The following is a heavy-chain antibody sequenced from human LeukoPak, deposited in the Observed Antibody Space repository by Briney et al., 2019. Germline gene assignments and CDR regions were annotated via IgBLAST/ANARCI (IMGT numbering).Heavy chain of an antibody. CDR3: ARHDGRIWGPDDAFDI. D-gene: IGHD3-16*01. J-gene: IGHJ3*02. Sequence: GESLKISCKGSGYSFTSYWIGWVRQMPGKGLEWMGIIYPGDSDTRYSPSFQGQVTISADKSISTAYLQWSSLKASDTAMYYCARHDGRIWGPDDAFDIWGQGTMVTVSS. CDR2: IYPGDSDT. V-gene: IGHV5-51*01. CDR1: GYSFTSYW.